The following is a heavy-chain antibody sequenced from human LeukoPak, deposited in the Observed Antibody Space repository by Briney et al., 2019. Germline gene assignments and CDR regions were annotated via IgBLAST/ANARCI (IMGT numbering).Heavy chain of an antibody. CDR3: ARVAVAGKGYYGMDV. CDR2: INPSGGSK. Sequence: GASVKVSCKASGYTFTRYYIHWVRQAPGQGGEWMGIINPSGGSKRYAQKFQGRVTMTRHTSANTVYMELSSLRSEDTAVYYCARVAVAGKGYYGMDVWGQGTTVTVSS. CDR1: GYTFTRYY. V-gene: IGHV1-46*01. D-gene: IGHD6-19*01. J-gene: IGHJ6*02.